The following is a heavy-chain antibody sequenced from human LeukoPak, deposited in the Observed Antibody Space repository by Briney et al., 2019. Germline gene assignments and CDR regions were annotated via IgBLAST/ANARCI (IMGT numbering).Heavy chain of an antibody. D-gene: IGHD6-6*01. J-gene: IGHJ6*03. CDR2: ISDSSYST. V-gene: IGHV3-23*01. Sequence: GGSLRLSCAASGFTFNGYTMSWVRQAPGKGLEWVSAISDSSYSTYHADTVKGRFTISIDRPKKTVYLQMNGLRADDTAVYYCAKDDVAAFATGYMDVWGKGTTVTVSS. CDR3: AKDDVAAFATGYMDV. CDR1: GFTFNGYT.